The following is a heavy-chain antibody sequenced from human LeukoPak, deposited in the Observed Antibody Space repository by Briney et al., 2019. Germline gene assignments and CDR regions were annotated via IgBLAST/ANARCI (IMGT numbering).Heavy chain of an antibody. D-gene: IGHD1-26*01. CDR3: ARYITVGATYQHFDY. V-gene: IGHV1-2*02. CDR2: INPNSGGT. Sequence: ASVKVSCKASGYTFTGYYMHWVRQAPGQGLEWMGWINPNSGGTNYAQKFQGRVTMTRDTSISTAYMELSRLRSDDTAVYYCARYITVGATYQHFDYWGQGTLVTVSS. CDR1: GYTFTGYY. J-gene: IGHJ4*02.